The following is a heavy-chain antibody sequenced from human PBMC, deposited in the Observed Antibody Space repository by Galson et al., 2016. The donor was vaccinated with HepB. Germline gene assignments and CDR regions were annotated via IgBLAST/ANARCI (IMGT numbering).Heavy chain of an antibody. Sequence: SQRLSCADSGLSFSDYSMNWVRQAPGKGLEWVAYISRSSTTIYYADSMKGRFTISRDNAKSSLYLQMNSLRAEDTAVYYCARNGYSSSWFDYWGQGTLVTVSS. CDR3: ARNGYSSSWFDY. CDR1: GLSFSDYS. J-gene: IGHJ4*02. V-gene: IGHV3-48*01. CDR2: ISRSSTTI. D-gene: IGHD6-13*01.